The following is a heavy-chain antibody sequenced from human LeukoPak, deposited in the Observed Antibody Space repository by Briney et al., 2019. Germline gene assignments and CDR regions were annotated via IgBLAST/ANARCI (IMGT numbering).Heavy chain of an antibody. D-gene: IGHD5-18*01. J-gene: IGHJ4*02. CDR1: GGSLTSYY. Sequence: SETLSLTCTVTGGSLTSYYWSWIRQPPGKGLEWIGNIYYSGSTKYNPSLKSRVSISVDTSKKQFSLKLSSVTAADAAVYYCARDGGYSYGFDYWGQGTLVTVSS. CDR3: ARDGGYSYGFDY. CDR2: IYYSGST. V-gene: IGHV4-59*12.